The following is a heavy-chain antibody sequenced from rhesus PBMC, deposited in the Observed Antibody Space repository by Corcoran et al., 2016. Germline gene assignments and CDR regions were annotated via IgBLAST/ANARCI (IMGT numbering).Heavy chain of an antibody. D-gene: IGHD4-23*01. Sequence: QVQLQESGPGLVKPSETLSLTCAVSGGSISSGYYYWSWIRQPPGKGLDWIGYITYSGCTSYIPSLKSRVTISRDTSKTQFSLMLSAVTAADTAVYYCAREPSNTVGLDSWGQGVVVTVSS. J-gene: IGHJ6*01. V-gene: IGHV4-122*02. CDR2: ITYSGCT. CDR1: GGSISSGYYY. CDR3: AREPSNTVGLDS.